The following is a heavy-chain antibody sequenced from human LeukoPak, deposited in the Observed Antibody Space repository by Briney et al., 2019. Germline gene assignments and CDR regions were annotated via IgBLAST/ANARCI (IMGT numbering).Heavy chain of an antibody. D-gene: IGHD2-2*01. Sequence: SGGSLRLSCAASGFAVSTNYMSWVRQAPGKGLEWVSVIFSGDNTYYSDSVKGRFTISRDNSKNMLNLQMNSLRAEDTAVYYCARDHGRGYCSSTSCYPGVDYWGQGTLVTVSS. CDR2: IFSGDNT. V-gene: IGHV3-53*01. J-gene: IGHJ4*02. CDR3: ARDHGRGYCSSTSCYPGVDY. CDR1: GFAVSTNY.